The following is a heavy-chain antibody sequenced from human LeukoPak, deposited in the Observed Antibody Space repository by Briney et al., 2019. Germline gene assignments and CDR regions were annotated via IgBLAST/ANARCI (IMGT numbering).Heavy chain of an antibody. Sequence: GGSLRLSCAASGFTFSSYEMNWVRQAPGKGLEWVSYISSSGSTIYYAASVKGRFTISRDNAKNSLYMQMNSLRAEDTAVYYCAELGITMIGGVWGKGTTVTISS. J-gene: IGHJ6*04. D-gene: IGHD3-10*02. CDR1: GFTFSSYE. CDR3: AELGITMIGGV. V-gene: IGHV3-48*03. CDR2: ISSSGSTI.